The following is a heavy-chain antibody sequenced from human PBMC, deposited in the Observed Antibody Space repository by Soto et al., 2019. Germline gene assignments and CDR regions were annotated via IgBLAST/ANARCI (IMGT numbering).Heavy chain of an antibody. Sequence: QVQLVQSGAEVKKPGASVNVSCKASGYTFTTYAMHWVCQAPGQRLEWMGWINAGSGNTKYSQKFQGRVTITRDTSASTAFMELSSLRSEDTAVYYCARGYGDPNYYYYGMDVWGQGTTVTVSS. D-gene: IGHD4-17*01. J-gene: IGHJ6*02. CDR2: INAGSGNT. CDR1: GYTFTTYA. CDR3: ARGYGDPNYYYYGMDV. V-gene: IGHV1-3*01.